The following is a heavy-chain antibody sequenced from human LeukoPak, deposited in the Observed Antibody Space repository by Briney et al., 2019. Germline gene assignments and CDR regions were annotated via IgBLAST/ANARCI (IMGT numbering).Heavy chain of an antibody. J-gene: IGHJ6*03. CDR3: ARFKVAGTFNYYYYMDV. CDR2: IYYSGST. Sequence: SETLSLTCTVSGGSISSYYWSWIRQPPGKGLEWIGYIYYSGSTNYNPSLKSRVTISVDTSKNQFSLKLSSVTAADTAVYYCARFKVAGTFNYYYYMDVWGKGTTVTISS. CDR1: GGSISSYY. D-gene: IGHD6-19*01. V-gene: IGHV4-59*01.